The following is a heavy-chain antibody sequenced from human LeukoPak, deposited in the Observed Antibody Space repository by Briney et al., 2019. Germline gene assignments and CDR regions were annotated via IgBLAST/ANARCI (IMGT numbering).Heavy chain of an antibody. CDR2: ISAYNGDT. D-gene: IGHD2-2*01. J-gene: IGHJ6*02. V-gene: IGHV1-18*01. CDR1: GYTFTRYG. Sequence: ASVKVSCKASGYTFTRYGISRVRQAPGRGLEWMGWISAYNGDTNYAQKLQGRVTMTTDTSTSTAYMELRSLRSDDTAVYYCASCGLRVSCSGCLYYYGMDVWGQGTTVTVSS. CDR3: ASCGLRVSCSGCLYYYGMDV.